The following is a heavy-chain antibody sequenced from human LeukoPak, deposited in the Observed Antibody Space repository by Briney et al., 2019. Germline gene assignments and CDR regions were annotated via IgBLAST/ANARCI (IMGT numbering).Heavy chain of an antibody. D-gene: IGHD6-13*01. CDR2: IYTSGST. V-gene: IGHV4-4*07. CDR1: GGSISSYY. J-gene: IGHJ4*02. Sequence: PSETLSLTCTVSGGSISSYYWSWIRQPAGKGLEWIGRIYTSGSTNYNPSLKSRVTMSVDTSKNQFSLKLSSVTAADTAVYYCAREGRRQQLEQTGGSNYFDYWGQGTLVTVSS. CDR3: AREGRRQQLEQTGGSNYFDY.